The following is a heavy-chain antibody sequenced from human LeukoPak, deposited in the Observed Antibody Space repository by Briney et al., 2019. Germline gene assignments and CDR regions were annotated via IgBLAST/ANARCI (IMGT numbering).Heavy chain of an antibody. CDR3: ARDYPRIAAAADY. CDR2: INHSGST. CDR1: GGSFSGYY. Sequence: SETLSLNCAVYGGSFSGYYWSWIRQPPGKGLEWIGEINHSGSTNYNPSLKSRVTISVDTSKNQFSLKLSSVTAADTAVYYCARDYPRIAAAADYWGQGTLVTVSS. D-gene: IGHD6-13*01. V-gene: IGHV4-34*01. J-gene: IGHJ4*02.